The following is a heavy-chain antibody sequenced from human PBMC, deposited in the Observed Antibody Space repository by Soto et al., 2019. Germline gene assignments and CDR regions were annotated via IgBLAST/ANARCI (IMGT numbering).Heavy chain of an antibody. J-gene: IGHJ6*03. CDR3: ARVSLHSERFRPPYYYMDV. D-gene: IGHD1-1*01. V-gene: IGHV3-21*01. CDR2: ISSSSSYI. CDR1: GFTFSSYS. Sequence: EVQLVESGGGLVKPGGSLRLSCAASGFTFSSYSMNWVRQAPGKGLEWVSSISSSSSYIYYADSVKGRFTISRDNAKNSLYLQMNSLRAEDTAVYYCARVSLHSERFRPPYYYMDVWGKGTTVTVSS.